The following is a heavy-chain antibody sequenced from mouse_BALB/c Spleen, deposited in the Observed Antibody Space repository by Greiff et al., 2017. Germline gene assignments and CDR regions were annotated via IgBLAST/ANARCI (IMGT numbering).Heavy chain of an antibody. D-gene: IGHD2-3*01. V-gene: IGHV1S137*01. CDR2: ISTYYGDA. J-gene: IGHJ4*01. CDR3: TSERRWSMDY. CDR1: GYTFTDYA. Sequence: QVQLQQSGAELVRPGVSVKISCKGSGYTFTDYAMHWVKQSHVKSLEWIGVISTYYGDASYNQKFKGKATMTVDKSSSTAYMELARLTSEDSAIYYCTSERRWSMDYWGQGTSVTVSS.